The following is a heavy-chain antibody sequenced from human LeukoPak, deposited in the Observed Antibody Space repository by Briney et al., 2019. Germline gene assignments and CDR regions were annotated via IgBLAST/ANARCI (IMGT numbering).Heavy chain of an antibody. J-gene: IGHJ4*02. CDR3: AREVSEGFDF. V-gene: IGHV3-21*01. CDR1: GFTFSGYS. D-gene: IGHD3-22*01. Sequence: GGSLRLSCTASGFTFSGYSMNWIRQAPGKGLEWVSSFGTRSTSVYHAGSVKGRFAISRDNAKNSLYLQMNSLRAEDTALYYCAREVSEGFDFWGQGTLVTVPS. CDR2: FGTRSTSV.